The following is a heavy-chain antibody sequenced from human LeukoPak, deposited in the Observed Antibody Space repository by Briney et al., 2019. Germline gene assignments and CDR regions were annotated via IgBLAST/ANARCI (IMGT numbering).Heavy chain of an antibody. CDR2: INTSGGST. Sequence: AAXVKVSCKASGYTFTSYYMHWVRQAPGQGLEWMGIINTSGGSTNYAQKFQGRVTMTRDKSTSTVYMELSSLRSEDTAVYYCAREDAAMVTFDYWGQGTLVTVSS. CDR1: GYTFTSYY. D-gene: IGHD5-18*01. J-gene: IGHJ4*02. V-gene: IGHV1-46*01. CDR3: AREDAAMVTFDY.